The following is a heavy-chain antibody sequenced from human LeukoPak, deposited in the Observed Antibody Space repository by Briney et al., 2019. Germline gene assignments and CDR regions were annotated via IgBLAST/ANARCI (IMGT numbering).Heavy chain of an antibody. CDR1: GGSISSGGYS. CDR2: IYHSGST. J-gene: IGHJ6*02. CDR3: PRDYYGSGSLDV. D-gene: IGHD3-10*01. V-gene: IGHV4-30-2*01. Sequence: SETLSLTCAVSGGSISSGGYSWSWIRQPPGKGLEWIGYIYHSGSTYYNPSLKSRVTISVDRSKNQFSLKLSSVTAADTAVYYCPRDYYGSGSLDVWGQGTTVTVSS.